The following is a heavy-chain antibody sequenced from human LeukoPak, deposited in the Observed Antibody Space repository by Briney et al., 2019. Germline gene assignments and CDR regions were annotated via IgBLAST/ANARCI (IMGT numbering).Heavy chain of an antibody. J-gene: IGHJ4*02. CDR2: INSDGIST. CDR3: ARAIAMFRGVNYFDY. CDR1: GFSFSNYW. D-gene: IGHD3-10*01. Sequence: GGSLRLSCAASGFSFSNYWMQWARQAPGKGLVWVSRINSDGISTSYADSVKGRFTISRENAKNSLYVQMNSLRAGDTAVYYCARAIAMFRGVNYFDYWGQGTLVTVSS. V-gene: IGHV3-74*01.